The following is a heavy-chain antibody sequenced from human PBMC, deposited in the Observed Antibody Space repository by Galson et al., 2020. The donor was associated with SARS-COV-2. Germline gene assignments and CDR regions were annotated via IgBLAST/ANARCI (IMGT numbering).Heavy chain of an antibody. CDR2: IYSGGTT. CDR1: GFTVSSNY. V-gene: IGHV3-53*01. CDR3: AREGGGRYAYQS. Sequence: GESLKISCAASGFTVSSNYMSWVRQAPGKGLEWVSVIYSGGTTYYADSVKGRFTISRDNSKNTLSLQMNSLRAEDTGVYYCAREGGGRYAYQSWGQGTLVTVSS. D-gene: IGHD3-16*01. J-gene: IGHJ4*02.